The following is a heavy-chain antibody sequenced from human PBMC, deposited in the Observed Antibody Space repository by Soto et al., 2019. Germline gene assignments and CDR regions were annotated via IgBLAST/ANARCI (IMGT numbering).Heavy chain of an antibody. J-gene: IGHJ6*02. CDR3: SRVGCSNSKCYTRGMDV. V-gene: IGHV4-4*07. Sequence: XETLALTFTVSGGSISGYYWSWVRQPAGKGLEWVGRIYSDGTTNYSPSLKSRVTMSLDTSKDQFSLHLNSVTAADTAVYYCSRVGCSNSKCYTRGMDVWGQGTTVTVSS. CDR1: GGSISGYY. D-gene: IGHD2-2*01. CDR2: IYSDGTT.